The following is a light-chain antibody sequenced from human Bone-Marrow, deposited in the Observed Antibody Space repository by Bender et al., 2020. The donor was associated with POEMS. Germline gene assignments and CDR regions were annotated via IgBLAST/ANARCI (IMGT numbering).Light chain of an antibody. J-gene: IGLJ3*02. CDR1: SSDVGANNF. CDR3: CSFAGRSTWV. Sequence: QSALTQPASVSGSPGQSITISCSGTSSDVGANNFVSWYQQHPGKAPKLLIYEANQRPSGVSTRFSGSNSANTASLTISGLQAEDEADYYCCSFAGRSTWVFGGGSKLTVL. CDR2: EAN. V-gene: IGLV2-23*01.